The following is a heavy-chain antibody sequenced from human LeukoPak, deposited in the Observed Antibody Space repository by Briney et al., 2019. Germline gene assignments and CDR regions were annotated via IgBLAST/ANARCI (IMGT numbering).Heavy chain of an antibody. CDR1: GGTFSSYA. D-gene: IGHD5-18*01. CDR3: ARDPGYSYGYLVDY. V-gene: IGHV1-18*01. Sequence: ASVKVSCKASGGTFSSYAISWVRQAPGQGLEWMGWISAYNGNTNYAQKLQGRVTMTTDTSTSTAYMELSRLRSDDTAVYYCARDPGYSYGYLVDYWGQGTLVTVSS. J-gene: IGHJ4*02. CDR2: ISAYNGNT.